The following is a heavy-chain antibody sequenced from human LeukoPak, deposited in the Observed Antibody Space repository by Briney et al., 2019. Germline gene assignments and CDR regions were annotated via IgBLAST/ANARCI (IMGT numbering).Heavy chain of an antibody. CDR3: AREVGYCSGGSCYSYFDY. J-gene: IGHJ4*02. CDR2: IYYSGST. CDR1: GGSISSYY. V-gene: IGHV4-59*01. D-gene: IGHD2-15*01. Sequence: SETLSLTCTVSGGSISSYYWSWIRQPPGKGLEWIGYIYYSGSTNYNASLTNRVTISVDTSKNQFSLKLSSVTAADTAVYYCAREVGYCSGGSCYSYFDYWGQGTLVTVSS.